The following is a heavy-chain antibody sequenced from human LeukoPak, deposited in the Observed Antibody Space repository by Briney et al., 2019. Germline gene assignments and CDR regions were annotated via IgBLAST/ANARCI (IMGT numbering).Heavy chain of an antibody. CDR2: INHSGST. J-gene: IGHJ3*02. D-gene: IGHD6-19*01. CDR1: GGSFNGYY. CDR3: ARPQYSSGWYDAFDI. Sequence: SETLSLTCAVYGGSFNGYYWSWIRQPPGKGLKLIGEINHSGSTNYNPSLKSRVTISVDTSKNQFSLKLSSVTAADTAVYYCARPQYSSGWYDAFDIWGQGTMVTVSS. V-gene: IGHV4-34*01.